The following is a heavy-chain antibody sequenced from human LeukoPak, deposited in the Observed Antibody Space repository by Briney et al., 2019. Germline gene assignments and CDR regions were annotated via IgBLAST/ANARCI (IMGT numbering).Heavy chain of an antibody. V-gene: IGHV3-11*01. J-gene: IGHJ3*02. CDR3: ARVDTAMDDAFDI. Sequence: GGSLRLSCAASGFTFSDYYMSWIRQAPGKGLEGVSYISSSGSTIYYADSVKGRFTISRDNAKNSLYLQMNSLRAEDTAVYYCARVDTAMDDAFDIWGQGTMVTVSS. D-gene: IGHD5-18*01. CDR1: GFTFSDYY. CDR2: ISSSGSTI.